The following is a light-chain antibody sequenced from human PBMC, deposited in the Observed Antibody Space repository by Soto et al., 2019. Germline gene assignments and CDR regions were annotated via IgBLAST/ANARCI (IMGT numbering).Light chain of an antibody. CDR3: QQNYATPPT. CDR1: QSLLFDSNNKNY. V-gene: IGKV4-1*01. J-gene: IGKJ1*01. Sequence: DIVMTQSPDSLPVSLGETATINCKSSQSLLFDSNNKNYLAWYQQRPGQPPKLLIYWASTRESGVPDRFSGSGSGTDFTLTISSLQAEDVAVYYCQQNYATPPTFGQGTKVEIK. CDR2: WAS.